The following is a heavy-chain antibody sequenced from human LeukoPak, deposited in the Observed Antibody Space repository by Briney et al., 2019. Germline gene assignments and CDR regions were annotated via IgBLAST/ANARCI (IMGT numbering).Heavy chain of an antibody. Sequence: GEPLRLSCTASAFSFNTYAMSWVRQAPGKGLEWVSSISGSGGSSYFADSVKGRFTISRDTSKNTLYLQMNSMRVEDTATYYCAKSRRVHDAFDVWGQGTLVTVSS. J-gene: IGHJ3*01. V-gene: IGHV3-23*01. CDR3: AKSRRVHDAFDV. CDR2: ISGSGGSS. CDR1: AFSFNTYA. D-gene: IGHD1-1*01.